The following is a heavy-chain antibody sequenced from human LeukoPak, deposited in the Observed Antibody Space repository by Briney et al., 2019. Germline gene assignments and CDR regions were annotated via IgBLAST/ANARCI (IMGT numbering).Heavy chain of an antibody. CDR1: GGSISSYY. CDR3: ARARRGPGSSQLVNWFDP. CDR2: IYTSGST. V-gene: IGHV4-4*07. J-gene: IGHJ5*02. D-gene: IGHD6-13*01. Sequence: SETLSLTCTVSGGSISSYYWSWIRQPAGKGLEWIGRIYTSGSTNYNPSLKSRVTMSVDTSKNQFSLKLSSVTAADTAVYYCARARRGPGSSQLVNWFDPWGQGTLVTVSS.